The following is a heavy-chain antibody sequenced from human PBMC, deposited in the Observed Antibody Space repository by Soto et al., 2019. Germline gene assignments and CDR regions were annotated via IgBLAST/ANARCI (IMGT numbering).Heavy chain of an antibody. CDR3: ARAAYSSSWNWFDP. D-gene: IGHD6-13*01. CDR1: GFNFKSYA. V-gene: IGHV3-30*04. Sequence: PGGSLRLSCAASGFNFKSYAIHWVRQAPGKGLEWVAVISYDGSLEYYADSVKGRFTISRDNSKNTLYLQINGLRSEDTAVYYCARAAYSSSWNWFDPWGQGILVTVSS. CDR2: ISYDGSLE. J-gene: IGHJ5*02.